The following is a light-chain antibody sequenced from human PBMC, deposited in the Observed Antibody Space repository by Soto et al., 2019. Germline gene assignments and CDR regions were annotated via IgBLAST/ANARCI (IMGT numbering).Light chain of an antibody. V-gene: IGKV1-39*01. CDR3: QQSYGTPYT. CDR1: QSISIY. Sequence: DIQMTQSPSSLSASVGDRVTITCRASQSISIYLNWYQQKPGEAPKLLIYAASSLQSGVPSRFSGSGSGTDFTLTISSLQPDDFATYSCQQSYGTPYTFGQGTKLEIK. CDR2: AAS. J-gene: IGKJ2*01.